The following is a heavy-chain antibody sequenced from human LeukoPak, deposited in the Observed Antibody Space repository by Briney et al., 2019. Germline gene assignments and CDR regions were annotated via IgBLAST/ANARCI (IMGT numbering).Heavy chain of an antibody. CDR3: ARATAYGDYMFGFDY. J-gene: IGHJ4*02. V-gene: IGHV3-21*01. D-gene: IGHD4-17*01. CDR2: ISTGSRYI. Sequence: PGGSLRLSCAVSGFTLSSYSMNWVRQAPGKGLEWVSYISTGSRYIYYADSVKGRFTMSRDNAKNSLFLQMNGLRPEDTAVYYCARATAYGDYMFGFDYWGQGSLVTVSS. CDR1: GFTLSSYS.